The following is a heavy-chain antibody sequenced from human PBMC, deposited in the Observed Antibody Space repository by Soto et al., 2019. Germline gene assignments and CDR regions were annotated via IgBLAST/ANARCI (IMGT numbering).Heavy chain of an antibody. CDR3: AKVLSSGWLRVHSWFDP. V-gene: IGHV3-23*01. J-gene: IGHJ5*02. CDR2: ISGSGGST. Sequence: GGSLRLSCAASGFTFSSYAMSWVRQAPGKGLEWVSAISGSGGSTYYADSVKGRFTISRDNSKNTLYLQMNSLRAEDTAVYYCAKVLSSGWLRVHSWFDPWGKGTLVTVSS. CDR1: GFTFSSYA. D-gene: IGHD6-19*01.